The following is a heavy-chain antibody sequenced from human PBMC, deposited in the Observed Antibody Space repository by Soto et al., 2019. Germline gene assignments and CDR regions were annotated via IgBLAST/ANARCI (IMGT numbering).Heavy chain of an antibody. D-gene: IGHD2-15*01. J-gene: IGHJ5*02. CDR1: GGSISSYY. CDR3: ARTGVSGYCSGGSCYRNPWFEP. Sequence: SETLSLTCTVSGGSISSYYWSWIRQPPGKGLEWIGYIYYSGSTNYNPSLKSRVTISVDTSKNQFSLKLSSVTAADTAVYYCARTGVSGYCSGGSCYRNPWFEPWGQGTLVTVSS. CDR2: IYYSGST. V-gene: IGHV4-59*01.